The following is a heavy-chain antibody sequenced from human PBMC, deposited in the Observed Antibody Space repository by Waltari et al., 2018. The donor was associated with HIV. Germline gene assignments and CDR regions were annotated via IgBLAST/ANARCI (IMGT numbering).Heavy chain of an antibody. D-gene: IGHD3-10*01. CDR2: IYFSGST. V-gene: IGHV4-39*01. CDR1: GGSISSSNYY. CDR3: ARLKRTGDHAEYFQD. Sequence: QLQLQESGPRVVKTSETLSLTCTVSGGSISSSNYYWGWIRQPPGKGLEWIGSIYFSGSTYYNPSLKSRVTIFVDTSKNLFSLRLSSVTAADTAVYYCARLKRTGDHAEYFQDWGQGTLVTVSS. J-gene: IGHJ1*01.